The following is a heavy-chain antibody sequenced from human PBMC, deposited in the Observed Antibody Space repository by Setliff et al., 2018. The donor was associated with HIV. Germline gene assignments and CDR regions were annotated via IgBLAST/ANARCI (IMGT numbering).Heavy chain of an antibody. CDR3: AKEVGGSYALGSKVLDS. CDR1: GGTLSNYV. Sequence: SVKVSCKTSGGTLSNYVITWVRQAPGQGLEWMGMIIPMYNIPAYAQKFQGRVTFTADESTSTAYMELTSLTFEDTAVYYCAKEVGGSYALGSKVLDSWGQGTLVTVSS. V-gene: IGHV1-69*13. J-gene: IGHJ4*02. D-gene: IGHD3-16*01. CDR2: IIPMYNIP.